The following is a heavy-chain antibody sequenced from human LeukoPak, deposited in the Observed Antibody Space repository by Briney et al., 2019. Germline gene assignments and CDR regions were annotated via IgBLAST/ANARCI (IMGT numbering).Heavy chain of an antibody. CDR1: GFTFSNYG. CDR2: ISYDGSNK. Sequence: GGSLRLSCAASGFTFSNYGMHWVRQAPGKGLEWVAVISYDGSNKYYADSVKGRFTISRDNSKNTLYLQMNSLRAEDTAVYYCAREEVYSYGGHFDYWGQGTLVTVSS. D-gene: IGHD5-18*01. CDR3: AREEVYSYGGHFDY. V-gene: IGHV3-30*03. J-gene: IGHJ4*02.